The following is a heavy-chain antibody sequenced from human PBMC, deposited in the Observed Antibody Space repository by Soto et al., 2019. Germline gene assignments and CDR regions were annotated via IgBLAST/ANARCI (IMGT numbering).Heavy chain of an antibody. Sequence: QVQLVQSGAEVKKPGAPLNVSCKTSGYTFTSYGISGVRQAPGKGLEWMGWISAYNGNTNYAQKFQGRGTMTTDTATSAAYMELRSLSSDDSAVYSCARDSLYYSGGACVWFDSWGQGTLITVS. J-gene: IGHJ5*01. CDR2: ISAYNGNT. V-gene: IGHV1-18*01. CDR3: ARDSLYYSGGACVWFDS. D-gene: IGHD2-15*01. CDR1: GYTFTSYG.